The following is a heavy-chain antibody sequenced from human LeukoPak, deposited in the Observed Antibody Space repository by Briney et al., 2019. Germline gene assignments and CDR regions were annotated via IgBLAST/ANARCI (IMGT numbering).Heavy chain of an antibody. D-gene: IGHD2-2*01. CDR1: GFTFTNYG. CDR2: IWYDGSNK. Sequence: GGSLRLSCAASGFTFTNYGMHWVRQAPGKGLEWVAVIWYDGSNKYYADSVKGRFTISRDNSKNTLYLQMNSLRAEDTAVYYCAFPGSPSSSARFDYWGQGTLVTVSS. CDR3: AFPGSPSSSARFDY. V-gene: IGHV3-33*01. J-gene: IGHJ4*02.